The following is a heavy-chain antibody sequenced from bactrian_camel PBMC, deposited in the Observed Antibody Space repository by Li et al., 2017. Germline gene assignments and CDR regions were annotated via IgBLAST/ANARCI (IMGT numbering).Heavy chain of an antibody. Sequence: QVQLVESGGGLVQPGGSLRLSCLASGFTFSSYAMYWVRQTPGKGLEWVSGLTSDSGTTYYTDSVKGRFTISRDNAENTVYLQMNNLKIEDAAEYYCAADPFVGAAERSVLGFAFHYWGQGTQVTVS. D-gene: IGHD1*01. J-gene: IGHJ4*01. CDR3: AADPFVGAAERSVLGFAFHY. CDR1: GFTFSSYA. CDR2: LTSDSGTT. V-gene: IGHV3S1*01.